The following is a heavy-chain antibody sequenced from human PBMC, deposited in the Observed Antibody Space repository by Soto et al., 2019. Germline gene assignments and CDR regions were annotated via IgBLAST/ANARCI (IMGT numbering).Heavy chain of an antibody. Sequence: EVQLLESGGGLVQPGESLRLSCAASGFTFSSYAMSWVRQAQGKGLEWVSVISGSDDSTYYADSVKGRFTISRDNSQNTLYLQMNRLRAEATAVYYCAKRSSSFTFDYWGQGTLVTVSS. CDR3: AKRSSSFTFDY. D-gene: IGHD6-6*01. V-gene: IGHV3-23*01. J-gene: IGHJ4*02. CDR2: ISGSDDST. CDR1: GFTFSSYA.